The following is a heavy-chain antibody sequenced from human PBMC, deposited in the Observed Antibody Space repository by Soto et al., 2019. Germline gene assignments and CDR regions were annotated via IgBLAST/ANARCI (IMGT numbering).Heavy chain of an antibody. V-gene: IGHV4-30-4*01. Sequence: QVQLQESGPGLVKPSQTLSLTCTVFGGSISSGDYYWSWIRQPPGKGLGWIGYIYYSGSTYYNPSLKSRVTISVDTSKNQFSLKLSSVTAADTAVYYCARVAGLPAAPYYGMDVWGQGTTVTVSS. CDR3: ARVAGLPAAPYYGMDV. CDR1: GGSISSGDYY. CDR2: IYYSGST. D-gene: IGHD2-2*01. J-gene: IGHJ6*02.